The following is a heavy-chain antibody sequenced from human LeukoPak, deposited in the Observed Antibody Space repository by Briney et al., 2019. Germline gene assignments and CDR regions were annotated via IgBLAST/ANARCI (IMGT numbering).Heavy chain of an antibody. D-gene: IGHD3-22*01. J-gene: IGHJ4*02. CDR3: ASGHSSGYYPPDY. V-gene: IGHV3-33*03. CDR2: IWYDGNNK. Sequence: PGRSLRLSCAASGFSFSKYGMHWVRQAPGKGLEWVAIIWYDGNNKYYADSVKGRFTISRHNSMDTLYLQMNSLRAEDTALYYCASGHSSGYYPPDYWGQGTLVTVSS. CDR1: GFSFSKYG.